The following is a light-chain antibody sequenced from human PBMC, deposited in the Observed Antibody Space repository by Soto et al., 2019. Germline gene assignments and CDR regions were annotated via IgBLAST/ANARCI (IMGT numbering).Light chain of an antibody. J-gene: IGLJ2*01. CDR1: SSNIGNNY. Sequence: QSVLTQPPSVSAAPGQKVTISCSGSSSNIGNNYVSWYQQLPGTDPKLLIYDNNKRPSGIPDRFSGSKSGTSATLGITGLQTGDEADDYCGTWDSSRSDVVFGGGTKVTVL. CDR2: DNN. V-gene: IGLV1-51*01. CDR3: GTWDSSRSDVV.